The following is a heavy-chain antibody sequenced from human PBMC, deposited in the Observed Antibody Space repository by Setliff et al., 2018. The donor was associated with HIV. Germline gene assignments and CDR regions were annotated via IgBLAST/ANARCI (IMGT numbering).Heavy chain of an antibody. V-gene: IGHV4-39*01. J-gene: IGHJ4*02. CDR1: SASINKNYY. D-gene: IGHD7-27*01. CDR2: VHFGGST. CDR3: ARPALGIGGGSMFDS. Sequence: SETLSLTCSVSSASINKNYYWGWIRQPPGKGLEWIGNVHFGGSTYYNPSLKSRVTIHVATSKEQFFLSRSSVTAADTAVYYCARPALGIGGGSMFDSWGQGTLVTVSS.